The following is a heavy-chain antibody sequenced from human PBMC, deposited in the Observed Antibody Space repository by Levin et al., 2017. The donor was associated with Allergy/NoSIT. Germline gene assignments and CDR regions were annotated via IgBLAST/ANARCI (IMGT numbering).Heavy chain of an antibody. J-gene: IGHJ4*02. V-gene: IGHV1-8*01. CDR3: ARAIRYQLLMEY. CDR1: GYTFSSYD. Sequence: ASVKVSCKTSGYTFSSYDITWVRQAAGQGLEWMGWMNPNSGNTGYAQKFRGRVSMTSDSSITTAYMELTSLESEDTPVYYCARAIRYQLLMEYWGQGTLVTVSS. D-gene: IGHD2-2*01. CDR2: MNPNSGNT.